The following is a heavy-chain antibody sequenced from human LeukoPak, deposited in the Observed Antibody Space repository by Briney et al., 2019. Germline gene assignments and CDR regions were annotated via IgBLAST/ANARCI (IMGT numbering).Heavy chain of an antibody. Sequence: GRSLRLSCAASGFTFSGYWMSWVRQAPGHGLEWVTNIKPDGSERYYVDSVKGRFTISRDNAKNSLYLQMDSLRAEDTAVYYCARGRGVDYWGRGTLVTVSS. CDR2: IKPDGSER. J-gene: IGHJ4*02. CDR1: GFTFSGYW. D-gene: IGHD5-24*01. CDR3: ARGRGVDY. V-gene: IGHV3-7*01.